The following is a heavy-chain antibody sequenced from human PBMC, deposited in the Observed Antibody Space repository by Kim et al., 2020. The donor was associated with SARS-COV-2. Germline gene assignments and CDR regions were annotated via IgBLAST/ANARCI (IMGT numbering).Heavy chain of an antibody. CDR2: ISDSGDTT. V-gene: IGHV3-64D*09. Sequence: GGSLRLSCSASGFTFRDSFMHWVRQAPGKGLEYVSAISDSGDTTYYSDTVKGRFTVSRDNSETTVILQMPSLRPEDTAVYYCVKAPVRRTRGVIGVTLWFDPGGQETLLT. D-gene: IGHD3-10*01. CDR3: VKAPVRRTRGVIGVTLWFDP. CDR1: GFTFRDSF. J-gene: IGHJ5*02.